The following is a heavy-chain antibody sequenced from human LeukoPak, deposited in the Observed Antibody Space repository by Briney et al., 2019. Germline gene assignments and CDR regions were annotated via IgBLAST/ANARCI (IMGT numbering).Heavy chain of an antibody. Sequence: SETLSLTCTVSGGSISSSSYYWGWIRQPPGKGLEWIGNIYYSGSTYYNPSLKSRVTISVDTSKDQFSLKLSSVTAADTAMYFCARGGELPLRFDYWGQGTLVTVSS. CDR2: IYYSGST. J-gene: IGHJ4*02. V-gene: IGHV4-39*07. CDR3: ARGGELPLRFDY. CDR1: GGSISSSSYY. D-gene: IGHD1-26*01.